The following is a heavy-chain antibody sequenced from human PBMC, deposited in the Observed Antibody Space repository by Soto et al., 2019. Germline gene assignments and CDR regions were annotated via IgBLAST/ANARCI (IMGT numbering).Heavy chain of an antibody. CDR1: GYTFTSYG. Sequence: ASVKVSCKASGYTFTSYGISWVRQVPGQGLEWMGWISAYNGNTNYAQKLQGRVTMTTDTSTSTAYMELRSLRSDDTAVYYCARDPGLRFLEWLYTDNWFDPWGQGTLVTVSS. CDR3: ARDPGLRFLEWLYTDNWFDP. V-gene: IGHV1-18*04. CDR2: ISAYNGNT. D-gene: IGHD3-3*01. J-gene: IGHJ5*02.